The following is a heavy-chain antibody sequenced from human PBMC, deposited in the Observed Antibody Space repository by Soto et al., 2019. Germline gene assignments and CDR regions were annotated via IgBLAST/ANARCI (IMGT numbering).Heavy chain of an antibody. CDR2: TSYDGGNK. Sequence: QVQLVESGGGVVQPGRSLRLSCAASGFSFSRYTMHWVCQAPGKGLEWVAVTSYDGGNKYYADSVKGRFTVSRDNSKNTLFLQMNSLRPEDTAMYYWATDTGARGQWLVLGYFDYWGQGTLVTVSP. CDR3: ATDTGARGQWLVLGYFDY. V-gene: IGHV3-30-3*01. D-gene: IGHD6-19*01. CDR1: GFSFSRYT. J-gene: IGHJ4*02.